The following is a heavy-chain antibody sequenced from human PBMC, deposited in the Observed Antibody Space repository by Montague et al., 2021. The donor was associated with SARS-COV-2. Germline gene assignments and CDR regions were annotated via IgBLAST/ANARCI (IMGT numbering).Heavy chain of an antibody. J-gene: IGHJ4*02. CDR1: GFIVSNKY. CDR3: ATSGAPNLGDS. D-gene: IGHD2-8*01. V-gene: IGHV3-53*01. Sequence: SLRLSCAASGFIVSNKYMSWVRQAAGKGLDWVSLIYPDGSTYYSDSLKGRFTIFRDNSKNTLYLQMNDLEPEDTAVYYCATSGAPNLGDSWGQGTLVTVSS. CDR2: IYPDGST.